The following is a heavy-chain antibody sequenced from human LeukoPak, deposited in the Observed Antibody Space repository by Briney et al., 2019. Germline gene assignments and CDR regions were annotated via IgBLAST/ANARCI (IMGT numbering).Heavy chain of an antibody. D-gene: IGHD5-12*01. V-gene: IGHV1-2*02. CDR2: INLNSGGT. CDR1: GYTFTGYY. CDR3: AVAWGGYDSYYFDY. Sequence: ASVKVSCKASGYTFTGYYMHWVRQAPGQGLEWMGWINLNSGGTNYAQKFQGKVTMTRDKSISTAYMELSRLRSDDTAVYYCAVAWGGYDSYYFDYWGQGTLVTVSS. J-gene: IGHJ4*02.